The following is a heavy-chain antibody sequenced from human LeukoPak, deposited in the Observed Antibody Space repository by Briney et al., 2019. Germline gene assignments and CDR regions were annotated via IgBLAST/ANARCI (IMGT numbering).Heavy chain of an antibody. CDR3: ARFTDGWYRIGYFDY. CDR2: INHSGST. CDR1: GGSFSGYY. V-gene: IGHV4-34*01. J-gene: IGHJ4*02. Sequence: PSETLSLTCAVYGGSFSGYYWSWIRQPSGKGLEGIGEINHSGSTNYNPSLKSRVTISVDTSKNQFSLKLSSVTAADTAVYYCARFTDGWYRIGYFDYWGQGTLVTVSS. D-gene: IGHD6-19*01.